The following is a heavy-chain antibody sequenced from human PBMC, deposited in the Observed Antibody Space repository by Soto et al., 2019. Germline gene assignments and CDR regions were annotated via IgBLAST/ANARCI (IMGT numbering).Heavy chain of an antibody. D-gene: IGHD2-2*01. J-gene: IGHJ6*02. CDR3: ARNGGIVVVPAARAYYYCGMDV. CDR2: INHSGST. Sequence: SETLSLTCPFSGGSISSYYWSWIRQPPGKGLEWIGEINHSGSTNYNPSLKSRVTISVDTSKNQFSLKLSSVTAADTAVYYCARNGGIVVVPAARAYYYCGMDVWGQGTTVTVSS. CDR1: GGSISSYY. V-gene: IGHV4-34*01.